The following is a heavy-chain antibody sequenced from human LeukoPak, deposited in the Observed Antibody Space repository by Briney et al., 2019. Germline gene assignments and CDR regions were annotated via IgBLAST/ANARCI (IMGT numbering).Heavy chain of an antibody. D-gene: IGHD3-22*01. J-gene: IGHJ4*02. V-gene: IGHV3-23*01. Sequence: PGGSLRLSCAASGFTLSSYGMNWVRQAPGKGLEWVSTISGSGGRTYYADSVKGRFTISRDNSKNTLYLQMNSLRAEDTAVYYCARYYYDSSGYYSDYWGQGTLVTVSS. CDR3: ARYYYDSSGYYSDY. CDR2: ISGSGGRT. CDR1: GFTLSSYG.